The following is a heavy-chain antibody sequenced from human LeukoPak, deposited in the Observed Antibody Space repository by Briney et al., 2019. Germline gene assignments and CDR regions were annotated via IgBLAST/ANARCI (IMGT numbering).Heavy chain of an antibody. D-gene: IGHD1-26*01. V-gene: IGHV3-7*01. CDR2: IKQDGSEK. J-gene: IGHJ4*02. CDR1: GFTFSSYW. CDR3: ARSTRRSGSYGNFDY. Sequence: GGSLRLSCAASGFTFSSYWMSWVRQAPGKGLEWVANIKQDGSEKYYVDSVKGRFTISRDNAKNSLYLQMNSLRAEDTAVYYCARSTRRSGSYGNFDYWGQGTLVTVSS.